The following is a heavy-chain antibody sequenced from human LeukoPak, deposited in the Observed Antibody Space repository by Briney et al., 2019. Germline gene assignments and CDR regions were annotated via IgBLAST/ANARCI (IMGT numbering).Heavy chain of an antibody. CDR1: GGTFSSYA. Sequence: ASVKVSCKASGGTFSSYAISWVRQAPGQGLEWMGGIIPILGTANYAQKFQGRVTITTDESTSTAYMELSSLRSEDTAVYYCARVREQLHSDYWGQGTLVTVSS. J-gene: IGHJ4*02. V-gene: IGHV1-69*05. CDR3: ARVREQLHSDY. CDR2: IIPILGTA. D-gene: IGHD6-6*01.